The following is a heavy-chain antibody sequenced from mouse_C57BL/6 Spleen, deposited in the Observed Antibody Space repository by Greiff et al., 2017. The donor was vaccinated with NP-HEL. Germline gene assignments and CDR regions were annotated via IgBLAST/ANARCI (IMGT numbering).Heavy chain of an antibody. Sequence: EVKLMESGAELVRPGASVKLSCTASGFNIKDDYMHWVKQRPEQGLEWIGWIDPENGDTEYASKFQGKATITADTSSNTAYLQLSSLTSEDTAVYYCTTRARDSSGYLAWFAYWGQGTLVTVSA. CDR3: TTRARDSSGYLAWFAY. CDR2: IDPENGDT. CDR1: GFNIKDDY. V-gene: IGHV14-4*01. D-gene: IGHD3-2*02. J-gene: IGHJ3*01.